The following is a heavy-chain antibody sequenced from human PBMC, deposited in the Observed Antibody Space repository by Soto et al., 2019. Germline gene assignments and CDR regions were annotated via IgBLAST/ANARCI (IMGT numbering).Heavy chain of an antibody. CDR3: AREIRREPGTRRDYYYGMDV. V-gene: IGHV1-46*01. D-gene: IGHD1-7*01. Sequence: QVQLVQSGAEVKKPGASVKVSCKASGYTFTSYYMHWVRQAPGQGLEWMGIINPSGGSTSYAQKFQGRVTMTRDTSTSTVYMELSSLRSEDTAVYYCAREIRREPGTRRDYYYGMDVWGQGTTVTVSS. J-gene: IGHJ6*02. CDR1: GYTFTSYY. CDR2: INPSGGST.